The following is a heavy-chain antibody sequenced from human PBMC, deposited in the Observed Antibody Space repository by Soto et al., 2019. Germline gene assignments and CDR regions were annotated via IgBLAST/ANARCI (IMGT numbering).Heavy chain of an antibody. D-gene: IGHD2-15*01. V-gene: IGHV1-18*01. CDR3: ARDLGYCRSGTCYREWFEP. J-gene: IGHJ5*02. CDR2: VSGDNGHT. Sequence: QVQLVKSGAEVKKPGASVKVSCKASGYTFTTHGISWVRQAPGQGLEWMGWVSGDNGHTNYAQSLQGRDTMTTNTSTNTAYMELRSLRSDDTAVYYWARDLGYCRSGTCYREWFEPWGQGTLVNVSS. CDR1: GYTFTTHG.